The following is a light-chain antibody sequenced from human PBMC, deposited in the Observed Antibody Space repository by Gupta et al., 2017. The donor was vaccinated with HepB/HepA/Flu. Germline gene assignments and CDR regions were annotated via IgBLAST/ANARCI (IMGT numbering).Light chain of an antibody. CDR3: QQSDSTPLT. Sequence: DIQMTQSRSSLSASVGDRVTITCRASQSISSYLNWYQQKPGKAPKLLIYAASSLQSGVPSRFSGSGSGTDFTLTISSLQPEDFATYYCQQSDSTPLTFGGGTKVEIK. J-gene: IGKJ4*01. CDR1: QSISSY. CDR2: AAS. V-gene: IGKV1-39*01.